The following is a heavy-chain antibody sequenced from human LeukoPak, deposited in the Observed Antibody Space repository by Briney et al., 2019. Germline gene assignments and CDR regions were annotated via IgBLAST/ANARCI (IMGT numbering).Heavy chain of an antibody. V-gene: IGHV3-30*02. D-gene: IGHD3-10*01. CDR2: IRYDGAEK. Sequence: GGSLRLSCAASGFTFSSYGSHWVRQAPGKGPEWVAFIRYDGAEKYSADSVKGRFTISRDNSKNILYLQMTSLRVEDTAVYYCATMVRGVFDFWGQGGLVTVSS. CDR1: GFTFSSYG. CDR3: ATMVRGVFDF. J-gene: IGHJ4*02.